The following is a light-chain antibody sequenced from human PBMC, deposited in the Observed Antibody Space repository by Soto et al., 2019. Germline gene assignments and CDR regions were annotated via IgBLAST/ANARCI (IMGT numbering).Light chain of an antibody. CDR2: TDN. Sequence: QSVLTQPPSVSGAPGQRVTISCTGSSSNIGAGYDVHWYHQLPGTAPKLLVSTDNRRPSGVPDRLSASKSGASASLAITGLQAEDEAHYYCCSYAGSYTYVFGTGTKVTVL. CDR3: CSYAGSYTYV. V-gene: IGLV1-40*01. J-gene: IGLJ1*01. CDR1: SSNIGAGYD.